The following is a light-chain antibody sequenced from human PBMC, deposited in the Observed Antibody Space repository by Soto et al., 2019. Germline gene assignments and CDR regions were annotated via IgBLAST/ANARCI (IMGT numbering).Light chain of an antibody. Sequence: AQSALGSSVKLTCTLSSGHSSYIIAWHQQQPGKAPRYLMKLEGSGSYNKGSGVPDRFSGSSSGADRYLTISNLQFEDEADYYCETWDSNTHVFGTGTKLTVL. J-gene: IGLJ1*01. V-gene: IGLV4-60*02. CDR1: SGHSSYI. CDR2: LEGSGSY. CDR3: ETWDSNTHV.